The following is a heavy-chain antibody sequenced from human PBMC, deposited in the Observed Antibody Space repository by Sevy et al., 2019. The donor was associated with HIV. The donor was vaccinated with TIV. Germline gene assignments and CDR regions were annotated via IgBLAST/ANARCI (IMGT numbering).Heavy chain of an antibody. CDR2: SYYSGST. J-gene: IGHJ3*02. CDR1: GGSISSSSYY. D-gene: IGHD2-15*01. V-gene: IGHV4-39*01. CDR3: ASRLYCSGGSCPPGAFDI. Sequence: SETLSLTCTVSGGSISSSSYYWGWIRQPPGKGLEWIGSSYYSGSTYYNPSLKSRVTISVDTSKNQFSLKLSSVTAADTAVYYCASRLYCSGGSCPPGAFDIWGQGTMVTVSS.